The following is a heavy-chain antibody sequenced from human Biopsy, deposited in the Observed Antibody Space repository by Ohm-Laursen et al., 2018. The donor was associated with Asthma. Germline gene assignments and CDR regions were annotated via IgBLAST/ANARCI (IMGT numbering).Heavy chain of an antibody. V-gene: IGHV4-39*01. CDR3: VRHQYSSSWSTFDY. D-gene: IGHD3-22*01. CDR1: GGSITSSSYY. CDR2: MYHSGSP. J-gene: IGHJ4*02. Sequence: SQTLSLTCTVSGGSITSSSYYWGWIRQPPGKGMEWIGSMYHSGSPYYHPSLKSRPTISVDTSKNQLSLRRSSLTAADTAVYFCVRHQYSSSWSTFDYWGQGALVTVSS.